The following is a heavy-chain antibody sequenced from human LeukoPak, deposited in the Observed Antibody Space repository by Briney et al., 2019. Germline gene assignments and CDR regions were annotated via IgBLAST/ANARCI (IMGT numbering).Heavy chain of an antibody. CDR1: GFIFSLYG. CDR2: IRSDGSNT. Sequence: GGSLRLSCASSGFIFSLYGMHWVRQAPGKGLEWVAFIRSDGSNTYYADSVKGRFTISRDNSENTLFLHMNSLRAEDTAVYCCAKSTVVVPAANYYYYYMDVWGKGTTVTISS. J-gene: IGHJ6*03. CDR3: AKSTVVVPAANYYYYYMDV. D-gene: IGHD2-2*01. V-gene: IGHV3-30*02.